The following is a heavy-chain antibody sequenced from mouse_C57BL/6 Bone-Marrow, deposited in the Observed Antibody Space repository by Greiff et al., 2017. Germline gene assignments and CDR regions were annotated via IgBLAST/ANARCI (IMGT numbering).Heavy chain of an antibody. CDR2: IYPGDGDT. D-gene: IGHD1-1*01. Sequence: VQLQESGAELVKPGASVKISCKASGYAFSSYWMNWVKQRPGKGLEWIGQIYPGDGDTNYNGKFKGKATLTADKSSSTAYMQLSSLTSEDSAVYFCARLITTVDYFDYWGQGTTLTVSS. CDR1: GYAFSSYW. CDR3: ARLITTVDYFDY. V-gene: IGHV1-80*01. J-gene: IGHJ2*01.